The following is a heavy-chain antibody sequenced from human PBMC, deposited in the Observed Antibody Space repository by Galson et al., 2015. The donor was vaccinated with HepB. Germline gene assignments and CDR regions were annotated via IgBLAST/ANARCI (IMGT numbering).Heavy chain of an antibody. V-gene: IGHV3-74*01. CDR3: ARELAPEYEQWLNLYYYYGMDA. D-gene: IGHD6-19*01. CDR2: TNSDGSST. CDR1: GFTFSSYW. J-gene: IGHJ6*02. Sequence: SLRLSCAASGFTFSSYWMHWVRQAPGKGLVWVSRTNSDGSSTSYADSVKGRFTISRDNAKNTLYLQMNSLRAEDTAVYYCARELAPEYEQWLNLYYYYGMDAWGQGTTVTVSS.